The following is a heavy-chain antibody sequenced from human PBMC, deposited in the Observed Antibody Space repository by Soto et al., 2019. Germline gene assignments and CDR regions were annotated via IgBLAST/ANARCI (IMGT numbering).Heavy chain of an antibody. D-gene: IGHD2-21*02. V-gene: IGHV3-30*18. Sequence: PWGSLRLSCAASGFTFSSYGMHWVRQTPGKGLEWVAVISYDGSNKYYADSVKGRFTISRDNSKNTLYLQMNSLRAEDTAVYYCAKGVRVVVTAIQGVDYWGQGTLVTVSS. J-gene: IGHJ4*02. CDR1: GFTFSSYG. CDR3: AKGVRVVVTAIQGVDY. CDR2: ISYDGSNK.